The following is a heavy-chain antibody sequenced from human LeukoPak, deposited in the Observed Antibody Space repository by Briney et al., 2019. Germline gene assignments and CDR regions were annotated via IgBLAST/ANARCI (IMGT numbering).Heavy chain of an antibody. CDR3: ARDRAVVVPAAPYYYYYGMDV. CDR1: GYTFTSYG. CDR2: ISAYNGNT. Sequence: GASVKVSCKASGYTFTSYGISWVRQAPGQGLEWMGWISAYNGNTNYAQKLQGRVTMTTDTSTSTAYMELRSLRSDDTAVYYCARDRAVVVPAAPYYYYYGMDVWGQGTTATVSS. J-gene: IGHJ6*02. V-gene: IGHV1-18*01. D-gene: IGHD2-2*01.